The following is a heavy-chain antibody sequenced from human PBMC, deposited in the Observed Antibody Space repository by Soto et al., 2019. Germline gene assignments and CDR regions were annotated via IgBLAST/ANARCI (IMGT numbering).Heavy chain of an antibody. D-gene: IGHD3-3*01. CDR3: ARGKTIFGVVDYGMDV. V-gene: IGHV4-34*01. CDR1: GGSFSGYY. CDR2: INHSGST. J-gene: IGHJ6*02. Sequence: QVQLQQWGAGLLKPSETLSLTCAVYGGSFSGYYWSWIRQPPGKGLEWIGEINHSGSTNYNPSLTSRVTISVDTAKNQFSLKLSSVTAADTAVYYCARGKTIFGVVDYGMDVWGQGTTVTVSS.